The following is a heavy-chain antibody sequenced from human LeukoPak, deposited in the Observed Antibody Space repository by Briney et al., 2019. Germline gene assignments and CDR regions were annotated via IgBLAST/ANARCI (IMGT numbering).Heavy chain of an antibody. CDR2: IYHSGST. CDR3: ARYDVWGTYRAFDY. Sequence: SETLSLTCTVSGGSISSYYWGWIRPPPGRGLEWIGTIYHSGSTSYNPSLKSRVTISVDTSKNQFSLKLSSVTAADTAVYYCARYDVWGTYRAFDYWGQGTLVTVSS. J-gene: IGHJ4*02. CDR1: GGSISSYY. D-gene: IGHD3-16*02. V-gene: IGHV4-38-2*02.